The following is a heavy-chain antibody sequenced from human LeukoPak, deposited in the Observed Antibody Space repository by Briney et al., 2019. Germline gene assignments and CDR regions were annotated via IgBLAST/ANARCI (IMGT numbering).Heavy chain of an antibody. CDR1: GVSISSYY. Sequence: PSETLSLTCTVSGVSISSYYWSWIRQPPGKGLEWTGYIYYSGSTNYNPSLKSRVTISVDTSKNQFSLKLSSVTAADTAVYYCAREGGYGDYYYYGMDVWGQGTTVTVSS. CDR2: IYYSGST. CDR3: AREGGYGDYYYYGMDV. D-gene: IGHD4-17*01. J-gene: IGHJ6*02. V-gene: IGHV4-59*01.